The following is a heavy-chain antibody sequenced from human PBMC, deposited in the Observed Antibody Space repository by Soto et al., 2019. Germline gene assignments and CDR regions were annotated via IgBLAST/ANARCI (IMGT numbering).Heavy chain of an antibody. V-gene: IGHV1-46*03. CDR3: AKDQPTMNAFDI. CDR1: GGTFSSYT. J-gene: IGHJ3*02. CDR2: INTSGGST. D-gene: IGHD3-22*01. Sequence: ASVKVSCKASGGTFSSYTISWVRQAPGQGLEWMGIINTSGGSTSYAQKFQGRVTMTRDTSTSTVYMELSSLRSEDTAVYYCAKDQPTMNAFDIWGQGTMVTVSS.